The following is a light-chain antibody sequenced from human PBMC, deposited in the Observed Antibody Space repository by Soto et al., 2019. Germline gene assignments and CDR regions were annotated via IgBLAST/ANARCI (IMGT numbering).Light chain of an antibody. CDR1: QSVSSTY. J-gene: IGKJ2*01. CDR3: QQYDSSPPKYT. CDR2: GAS. Sequence: EIVLTQSPGTLSLSPGERATLSCRASQSVSSTYLAWYQQKPGQTPRLLIYGASNRATGIPDRFSGSGSGTDFTLTISRLEPEDFAVYYCQQYDSSPPKYTFGQGTKLEIK. V-gene: IGKV3-20*01.